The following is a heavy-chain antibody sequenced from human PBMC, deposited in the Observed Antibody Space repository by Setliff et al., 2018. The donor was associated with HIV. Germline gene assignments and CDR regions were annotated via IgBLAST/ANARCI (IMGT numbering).Heavy chain of an antibody. Sequence: PGGSLRLSCAASNFTFSFYGMHWVRQAPGKGLEWVAFTPNDGSYKNYADSVKGRFTISRDNSKNTLYLQMNSLRAEDTAVYFCARPTNIDTLYYGSQSFYMYYYGMDVWGQGTTVTVSS. D-gene: IGHD3-10*01. J-gene: IGHJ6*02. CDR1: NFTFSFYG. CDR2: TPNDGSYK. CDR3: ARPTNIDTLYYGSQSFYMYYYGMDV. V-gene: IGHV3-33*05.